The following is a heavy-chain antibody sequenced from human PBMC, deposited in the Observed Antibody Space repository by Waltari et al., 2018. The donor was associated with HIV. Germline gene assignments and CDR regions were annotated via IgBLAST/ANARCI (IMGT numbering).Heavy chain of an antibody. Sequence: EVQLVESGGGLVQPGGSLRLSCAASGFTVSSNYMSWVRQATGQGLEVGSMIYSGGSTYYAEAVKGRITIARENTKNTLYLRMNSLRAEDTAVYYCASPDTTMVHGHYYFYHMDVWGQGTTVTVSS. CDR1: GFTVSSNY. CDR3: ASPDTTMVHGHYYFYHMDV. J-gene: IGHJ6*02. CDR2: IYSGGST. V-gene: IGHV3-66*01. D-gene: IGHD5-18*01.